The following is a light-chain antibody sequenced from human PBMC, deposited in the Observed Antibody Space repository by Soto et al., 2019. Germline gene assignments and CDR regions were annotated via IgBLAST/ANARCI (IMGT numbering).Light chain of an antibody. J-gene: IGKJ1*01. CDR2: DAS. CDR3: QQRGNLWT. V-gene: IGKV3-11*01. Sequence: EIVLTQSPATLSLSPGERGTLSFRASQNVSSYLAWYQKKPGQAPRLLIYDASNRATGIPARFSGSGSGTDFTLTISSLEPEDFAVYYCQQRGNLWTFGQGTKVDI. CDR1: QNVSSY.